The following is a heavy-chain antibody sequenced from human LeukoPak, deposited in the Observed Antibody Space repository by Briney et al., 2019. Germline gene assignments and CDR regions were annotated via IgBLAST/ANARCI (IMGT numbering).Heavy chain of an antibody. CDR2: IYTSGST. CDR3: ARSTSRGLDAFDI. Sequence: SETLSLTCTVSGGSIGSYYWSWIRQPAGKGLEWIGRIYTSGSTNYNPSLKSRVTMSVDTSKNQFSLKLSSVTAADTAVYYCARSTSRGLDAFDIWGQGTMVTVSS. V-gene: IGHV4-4*07. D-gene: IGHD3-10*01. CDR1: GGSIGSYY. J-gene: IGHJ3*02.